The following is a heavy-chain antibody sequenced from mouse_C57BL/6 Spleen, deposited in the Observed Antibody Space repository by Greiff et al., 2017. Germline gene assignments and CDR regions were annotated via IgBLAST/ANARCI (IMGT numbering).Heavy chain of an antibody. V-gene: IGHV1-47*01. CDR2: FHPYNDDT. J-gene: IGHJ3*01. Sequence: QVHVKQSGAELVKPGASVKMSCKASGYTFTTYPIEWMKQNHGKSLEWIGNFHPYNDDTKYNEKFKGKATLTVEKSSSTVYLELSRLTSDDSAVYYCARRGYDGAWFAYWGQGTLVTVSA. CDR3: ARRGYDGAWFAY. CDR1: GYTFTTYP. D-gene: IGHD2-2*01.